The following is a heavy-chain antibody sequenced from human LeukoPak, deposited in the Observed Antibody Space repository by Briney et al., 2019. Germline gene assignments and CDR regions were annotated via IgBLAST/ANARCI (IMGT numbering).Heavy chain of an antibody. Sequence: GRSLRLSCAASGFTFSSYAMRWVRQAPGKGLEWVAVISYDGSNKYYADSVKGRFTISRDNSKNTLFLQMNSLRVQDTAVYYCAKGTVVGATSGDDWGQGTQVIVSS. CDR3: AKGTVVGATSGDD. J-gene: IGHJ4*02. V-gene: IGHV3-30*04. CDR1: GFTFSSYA. D-gene: IGHD1-26*01. CDR2: ISYDGSNK.